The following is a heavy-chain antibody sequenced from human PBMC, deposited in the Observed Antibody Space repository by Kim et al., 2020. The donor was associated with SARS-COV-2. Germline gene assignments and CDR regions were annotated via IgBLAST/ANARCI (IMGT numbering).Heavy chain of an antibody. J-gene: IGHJ4*02. CDR2: IKEEGSEK. V-gene: IGHV3-7*01. D-gene: IGHD1-7*01. Sequence: GGSLRLSCAASGFTFSSYWMSSVRQAPWKGLYWVAKIKEEGSEKYYLDSLKGLFTISRDNAKNSLYLQMNSLRVEDTADYYCARDWDYSLGYWGQGTLVTFSS. CDR1: GFTFSSYW. CDR3: ARDWDYSLGY.